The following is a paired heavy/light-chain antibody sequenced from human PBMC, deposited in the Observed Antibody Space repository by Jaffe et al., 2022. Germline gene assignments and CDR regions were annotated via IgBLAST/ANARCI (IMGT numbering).Heavy chain of an antibody. CDR1: GFTFSNYA. CDR3: AKDYYSGSGSYFAGYFDY. CDR2: ISGSGGST. D-gene: IGHD3-10*01. Sequence: EVQLLESGGGLVQPGGSLRLSCAASGFTFSNYAMSWVRQAPGKGLEWVSAISGSGGSTYYADSVKGRFTISRDNSKNTLYLQMNSLRAEDTAVYYCAKDYYSGSGSYFAGYFDYWGQGTLVTVSS. V-gene: IGHV3-23*01. J-gene: IGHJ4*02.
Light chain of an antibody. CDR2: EVS. CDR3: SSYAGSNIHVV. Sequence: QSALTQPPSASGSPGQSVTISCTGTSSDVGGYNYVSWYQQHPGKAPKLMIYEVSKRPSGVPDRFSGSKSGNTASLTVSGLQAEDEADYYCSSYAGSNIHVVFGGGTKLTVL. CDR1: SSDVGGYNY. J-gene: IGLJ2*01. V-gene: IGLV2-8*01.